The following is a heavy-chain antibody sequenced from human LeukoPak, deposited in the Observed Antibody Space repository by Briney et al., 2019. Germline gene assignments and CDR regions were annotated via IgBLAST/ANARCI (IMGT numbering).Heavy chain of an antibody. CDR2: ISAYNGNT. J-gene: IGHJ4*02. D-gene: IGHD3-22*01. Sequence: ASVKVSCKASGYTFTSYGISWVRQAPGQGLEWMGWISAYNGNTNYAQKVQGRVTMATDTSTSTAYMELRSLRSDDTAVYYCARVKYYYDSSGYYYGNSQQRELDYWGQGTLVTVSS. CDR1: GYTFTSYG. CDR3: ARVKYYYDSSGYYYGNSQQRELDY. V-gene: IGHV1-18*01.